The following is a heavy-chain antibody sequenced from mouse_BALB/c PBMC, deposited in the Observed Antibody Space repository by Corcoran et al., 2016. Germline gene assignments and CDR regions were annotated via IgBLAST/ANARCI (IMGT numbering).Heavy chain of an antibody. V-gene: IGHV8-12*01. CDR3: ARTDYYGSSYWYFDV. J-gene: IGHJ1*01. CDR1: GFSLSTSGMG. CDR2: IYWDDDK. Sequence: QVTLKESGPGILQPSQTLSLTCSFSGFSLSTSGMGVSWIRQPSGKGLEWLAHIYWDDDKRYNPSLKSRLTISKDTSRNQVFLKITSVDTADTATYYCARTDYYGSSYWYFDVWGAGTTVTVSS. D-gene: IGHD1-1*01.